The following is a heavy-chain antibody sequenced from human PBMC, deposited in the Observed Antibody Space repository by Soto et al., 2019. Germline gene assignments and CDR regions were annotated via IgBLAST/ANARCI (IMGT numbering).Heavy chain of an antibody. V-gene: IGHV3-30-3*01. CDR2: ISNDGNRQ. CDR3: ARDIYSYESLGTPAI. Sequence: GGSLRLSCVASAFSFSSQAMHWVRQAPGKGLEWVAAISNDGNRQLYADSVKDRFTISRDNSRNTLDLQMNNLRTEDTGVYFCARDIYSYESLGTPAISSQGTMVTVSS. D-gene: IGHD5-18*01. CDR1: AFSFSSQA. J-gene: IGHJ3*02.